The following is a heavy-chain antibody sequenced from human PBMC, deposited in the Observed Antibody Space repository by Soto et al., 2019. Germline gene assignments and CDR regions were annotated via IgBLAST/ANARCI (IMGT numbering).Heavy chain of an antibody. D-gene: IGHD3-10*01. Sequence: QVQLVQSGAEVKKPGASVKVSCKASGYTFTSYEINWVRQATGQGLEWMGWMNPNSGDTGYAQKFQGRVTMTRNTCISRGYMELSSLRSEDTAVYYCARGELLWFGELLRWGQGTRVTVSS. CDR3: ARGELLWFGELLR. J-gene: IGHJ4*02. V-gene: IGHV1-8*01. CDR1: GYTFTSYE. CDR2: MNPNSGDT.